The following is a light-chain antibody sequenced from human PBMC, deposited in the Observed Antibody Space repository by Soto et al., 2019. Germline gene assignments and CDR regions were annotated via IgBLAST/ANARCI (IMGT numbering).Light chain of an antibody. Sequence: EIVMTQSPATLSVSAGERDTLSCRASQSVGRNLAWYQQKPGQAPRLLIYGASTRATDIPARFSGSGSGSEFALTISSLQSDDSAVYYCQQFNTWPPATFGGGTRVEIK. CDR1: QSVGRN. V-gene: IGKV3-15*01. J-gene: IGKJ4*01. CDR3: QQFNTWPPAT. CDR2: GAS.